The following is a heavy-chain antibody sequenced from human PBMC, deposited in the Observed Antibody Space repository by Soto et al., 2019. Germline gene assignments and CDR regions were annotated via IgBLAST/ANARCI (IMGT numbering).Heavy chain of an antibody. V-gene: IGHV4-59*01. CDR1: GGSISSYY. D-gene: IGHD3-10*01. J-gene: IGHJ3*02. CDR3: ARGGVITSSSDAFDI. Sequence: SETLSLSCTVSGGSISSYYWSWIRQPPGKGLEWIGYIYYSGSTNYNPSLKSRVTISVDTSKNQFSLKLSSVTAADTAVYYCARGGVITSSSDAFDIWGQGTMVTVSS. CDR2: IYYSGST.